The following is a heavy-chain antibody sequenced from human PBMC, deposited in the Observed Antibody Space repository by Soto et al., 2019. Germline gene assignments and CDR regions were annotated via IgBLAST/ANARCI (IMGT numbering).Heavy chain of an antibody. CDR3: VQRSSGISYLDH. CDR1: GGFISSDNW. CDR2: IYHSGSN. V-gene: IGHV4-4*02. Sequence: QVQLQESGPGLVKPSGTLSLTCVVSGGFISSDNWWSWVRQSPGKGLEWIGEIYHSGSNQYNPSLKSRVTISVDKSKNQFSLKLSSVTAADTAVYYCVQRSSGISYLDHWGQGTQVTVSS. D-gene: IGHD1-26*01. J-gene: IGHJ4*02.